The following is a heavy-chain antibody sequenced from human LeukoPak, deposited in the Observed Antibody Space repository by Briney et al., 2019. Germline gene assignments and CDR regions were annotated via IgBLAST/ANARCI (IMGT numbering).Heavy chain of an antibody. J-gene: IGHJ4*02. CDR3: ARVIAGYSFLDY. D-gene: IGHD6-13*01. CDR2: IWYDGSNK. V-gene: IGHV3-33*01. CDR1: GFTFSSYG. Sequence: GRSLRLSCAASGFTFSSYGMHWVRQAPGKGLEWVAVIWYDGSNKYYADSVKGRFTISRDNSKNTLYLQMNSLRAEDTAVYYCARVIAGYSFLDYWGQGTLVTASS.